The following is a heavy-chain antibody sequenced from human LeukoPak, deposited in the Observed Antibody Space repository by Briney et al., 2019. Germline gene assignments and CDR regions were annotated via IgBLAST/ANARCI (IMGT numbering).Heavy chain of an antibody. CDR1: GFTFKSYT. Sequence: GGSLRLPCTASGFTFKSYTIHWVRHAPGKGLEWVALISYDGSDKYKADSVKGRFTISRDNSKNTVYLQMNSLRVEDTAVYYCARGGAVIIDPSLGWFDPWGQGTLVTVSS. CDR2: ISYDGSDK. D-gene: IGHD3-22*01. V-gene: IGHV3-30*04. J-gene: IGHJ5*02. CDR3: ARGGAVIIDPSLGWFDP.